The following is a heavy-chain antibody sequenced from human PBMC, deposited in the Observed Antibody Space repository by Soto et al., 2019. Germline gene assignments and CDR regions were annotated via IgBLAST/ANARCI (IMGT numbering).Heavy chain of an antibody. J-gene: IGHJ4*02. CDR1: GWSFSGCY. V-gene: IGHV4-34*01. Sequence: SETLSLTCAVYGWSFSGCYWRWIRQPPGKGLEWSGESKHRGSTNYNPSLKSRVTISVDTSTNQFSLKLSSVTAADTAVYSCARRPIKLPAMVRGYFDYWGKGTLVTVSS. CDR3: ARRPIKLPAMVRGYFDY. D-gene: IGHD5-18*01. CDR2: SKHRGST.